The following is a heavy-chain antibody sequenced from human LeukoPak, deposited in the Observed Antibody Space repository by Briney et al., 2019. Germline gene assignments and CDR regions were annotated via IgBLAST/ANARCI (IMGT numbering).Heavy chain of an antibody. CDR2: ISSSGSTI. CDR3: ARDLGDYYDSSGYYPLDY. CDR1: GFTFSDYY. J-gene: IGHJ4*02. D-gene: IGHD3-22*01. V-gene: IGHV3-11*04. Sequence: GGSLRLSCAASGFTFSDYYMSWIRQAPGKGLEWVSYISSSGSTIYYADSVKGRFTISRDNAKNSLYLQMNSLRAEDTAVYYCARDLGDYYDSSGYYPLDYWGQGTLVTVSS.